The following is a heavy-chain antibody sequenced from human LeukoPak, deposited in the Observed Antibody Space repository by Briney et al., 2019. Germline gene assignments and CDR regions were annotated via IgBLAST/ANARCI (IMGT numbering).Heavy chain of an antibody. CDR1: GFTFSNYA. CDR2: ISGSGRST. Sequence: GGSLRLSCAASGFTFSNYAVSWVRQAPGKGLEWVSTISGSGRSTYYADSVKGRFTISRDNSKNTVYLHMSSLRAEDTAIYYCAKSLFTSAAGSGRASDIWGLGTMVSVSS. V-gene: IGHV3-23*01. D-gene: IGHD3-10*01. J-gene: IGHJ3*02. CDR3: AKSLFTSAAGSGRASDI.